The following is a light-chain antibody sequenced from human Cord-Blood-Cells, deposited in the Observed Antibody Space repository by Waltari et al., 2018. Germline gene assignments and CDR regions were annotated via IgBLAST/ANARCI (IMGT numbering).Light chain of an antibody. CDR2: KAS. CDR1: QSISSW. V-gene: IGKV1-5*03. Sequence: ASVGDRVTITCRASQSISSWLAWYQQKPGKAPKLLIYKASSLESGVPSRFSGSGSGTEFTLTISSLQPDDFATYYCQQYNSYPVTFGQGTKLEIK. J-gene: IGKJ2*01. CDR3: QQYNSYPVT.